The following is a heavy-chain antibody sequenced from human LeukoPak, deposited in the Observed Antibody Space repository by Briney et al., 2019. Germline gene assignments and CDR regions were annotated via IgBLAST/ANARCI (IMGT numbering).Heavy chain of an antibody. CDR2: IRGSGGST. Sequence: GGSLRLSCAASGFPSSNNVMTWVRQAPGRGLDWLAAIRGSGGSTYYADSVKGRFTISRDNSKNMLYLQMNSLRDEDTAVYYCAKTFPYGTTWYGFCDYWGQGALVTVSS. J-gene: IGHJ4*02. V-gene: IGHV3-23*01. D-gene: IGHD3-3*01. CDR1: GFPSSNNV. CDR3: AKTFPYGTTWYGFCDY.